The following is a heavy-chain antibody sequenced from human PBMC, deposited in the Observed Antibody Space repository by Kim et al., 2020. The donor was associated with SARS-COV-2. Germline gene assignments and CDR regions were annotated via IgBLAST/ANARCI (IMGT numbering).Heavy chain of an antibody. Sequence: GGSLRLSCAASGFTFSSYSMNWVRQAPGKGLEWVSSISSSSSYIYYADSVKGRFTISRDNAKNSLYLQMNSLRAEDTAVYYCARDLFARYCSGGSCYSFPISSPFDYWGQGTLVTVSS. V-gene: IGHV3-21*01. CDR3: ARDLFARYCSGGSCYSFPISSPFDY. CDR2: ISSSSSYI. CDR1: GFTFSSYS. D-gene: IGHD2-15*01. J-gene: IGHJ4*02.